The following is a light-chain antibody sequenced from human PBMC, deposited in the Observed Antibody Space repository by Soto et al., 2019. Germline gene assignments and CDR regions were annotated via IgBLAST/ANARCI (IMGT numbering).Light chain of an antibody. CDR3: HQYNKWPPIT. CDR1: QSVSSN. V-gene: IGKV3-15*01. Sequence: EIVSPQSPATLSVSPGESATLSCRTSQSVSSNLAWYQQKPGQAPRLLIYGASTRATGIPARFSGSGSGTEFTLTISNLQSEDFAVYYCHQYNKWPPITFGQRTRLEIK. J-gene: IGKJ5*01. CDR2: GAS.